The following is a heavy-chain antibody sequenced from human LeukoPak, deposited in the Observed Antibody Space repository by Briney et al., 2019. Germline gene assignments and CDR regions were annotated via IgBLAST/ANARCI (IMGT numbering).Heavy chain of an antibody. V-gene: IGHV3-30*07. J-gene: IGHJ3*02. Sequence: GRSLRLSCAASGFTFSSYAMRWVRQAPGKGLEWVAVISYDGSNKYYADSVKGRFTISRDNSKNTLYLQMNSLRAEDTAVYYCAREGEDSSGPFDAFDIWGQGTMVTVSS. CDR2: ISYDGSNK. D-gene: IGHD3-22*01. CDR1: GFTFSSYA. CDR3: AREGEDSSGPFDAFDI.